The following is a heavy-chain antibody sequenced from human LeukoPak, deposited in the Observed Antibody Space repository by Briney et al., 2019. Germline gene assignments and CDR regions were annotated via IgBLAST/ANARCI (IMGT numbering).Heavy chain of an antibody. CDR3: ARRVTYYDILTGFDP. CDR1: GYTFTSYW. CDR2: IYPGDSDT. J-gene: IGHJ5*02. V-gene: IGHV5-51*01. D-gene: IGHD3-9*01. Sequence: GASVKVSCKASGYTFTSYWIAWVRQMPGKDLEWMGIIYPGDSDTRYSPSFQGQVTISADKSISTAYLQWSSLKASDTAIYYCARRVTYYDILTGFDPWGQGTLVTVSS.